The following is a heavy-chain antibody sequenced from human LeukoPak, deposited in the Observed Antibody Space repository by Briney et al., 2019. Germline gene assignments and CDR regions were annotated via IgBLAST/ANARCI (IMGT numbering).Heavy chain of an antibody. J-gene: IGHJ5*02. Sequence: PSETLFLACAVYGESFSGYYWSWIRQPPGMGLEWIGEINHSASTNYNPSLKSRVTISVDTSKNQFSLKLSSVTAADTAVYYCARDRGLYYDYIWGSYRYTRTFDPWGQGTLVTVSS. CDR3: ARDRGLYYDYIWGSYRYTRTFDP. CDR2: INHSAST. D-gene: IGHD3-16*02. V-gene: IGHV4-34*01. CDR1: GESFSGYY.